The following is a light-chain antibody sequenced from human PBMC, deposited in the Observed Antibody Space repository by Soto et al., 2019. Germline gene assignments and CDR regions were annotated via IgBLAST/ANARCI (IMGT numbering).Light chain of an antibody. CDR2: GAS. CDR3: QQYNNWPET. CDR1: QSVGGD. J-gene: IGKJ1*01. Sequence: EILMTQSPATLSVSPGERATLSCRASQSVGGDLAWYQQKPGQAPRLLISGASTRASGIPARFSGIGSGTEFTLSISSLQSEDFAFYYCQQYNNWPETFGQGTKV. V-gene: IGKV3-15*01.